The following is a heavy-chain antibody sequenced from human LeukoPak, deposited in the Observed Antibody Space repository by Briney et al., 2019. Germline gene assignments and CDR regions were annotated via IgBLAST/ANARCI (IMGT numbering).Heavy chain of an antibody. CDR3: VRGPARGMPAILG. J-gene: IGHJ4*02. D-gene: IGHD2-21*02. Sequence: ASVKVSCKASGYTFTSYDINCVRQATGQGLEWMGWMNPNSGNTGYAQKFQGRVTMTRNTSISTAYMELSSLRSEDTAVYYCVRGPARGMPAILGWGQGTLVTVSS. CDR2: MNPNSGNT. V-gene: IGHV1-8*01. CDR1: GYTFTSYD.